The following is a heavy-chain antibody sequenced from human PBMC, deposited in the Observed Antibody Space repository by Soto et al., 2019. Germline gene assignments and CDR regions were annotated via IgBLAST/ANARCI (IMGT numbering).Heavy chain of an antibody. J-gene: IGHJ5*02. V-gene: IGHV3-7*03. CDR1: GFTFRDYW. CDR3: TCHCKSSSGFRRFDP. Sequence: PGGSLRLSCAASGFTFRDYWMGWVRQAPGKGLEWVANINPDGSEKYYADSVKGRFTISRDNAKNSLYLQMNSLKTEDTAVYYCTCHCKSSSGFRRFDPWGQGTLVTVSS. CDR2: INPDGSEK. D-gene: IGHD3-22*01.